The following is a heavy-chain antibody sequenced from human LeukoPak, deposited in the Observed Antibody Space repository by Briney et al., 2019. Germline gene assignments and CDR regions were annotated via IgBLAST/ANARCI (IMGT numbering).Heavy chain of an antibody. D-gene: IGHD3-16*02. V-gene: IGHV4-30-2*01. CDR1: GGSISSGGYS. CDR3: ARHSLGVGPDWFDP. CDR2: IYHSGST. J-gene: IGHJ5*02. Sequence: SQTLSLTCAVSGGSISSGGYSWSWIRQPPGKGLEWIGYIYHSGSTYYNPSLKSRVTISVDRSKNQFSLKLSSVTAADTAVYYCARHSLGVGPDWFDPWGQGTLVTVSS.